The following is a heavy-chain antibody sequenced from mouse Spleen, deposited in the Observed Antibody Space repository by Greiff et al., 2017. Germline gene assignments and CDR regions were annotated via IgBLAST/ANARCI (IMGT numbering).Heavy chain of an antibody. CDR1: GYTFTSYW. J-gene: IGHJ3*01. CDR2: IDPSDSET. CDR3: AIYYDYVAWFAY. V-gene: IGHV1-69*02. Sequence: VQLQQPGAELVKPGAPVKLSCKASGYTFTSYWMNWVKQRPGRGLEWIGRIDPSDSETHYNQKFKDKATLTVDKSSSTAYIQLSSLTSEDSAVYYCAIYYDYVAWFAYWGQGTLVTVSA. D-gene: IGHD2-4*01.